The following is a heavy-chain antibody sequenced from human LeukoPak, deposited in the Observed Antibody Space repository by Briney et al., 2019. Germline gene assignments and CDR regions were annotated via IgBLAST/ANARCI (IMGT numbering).Heavy chain of an antibody. CDR1: GYTFSSYG. CDR2: ISGYNGNT. D-gene: IGHD3-16*01. CDR3: ARVLPYYDYVWGELVD. Sequence: ASVKVSCKASGYTFSSYGITWVRQAPGQGLEWMGWISGYNGNTNYAQKLQGRVTMTTDTSTSTAYMELRSLRSDDTAVYYCARVLPYYDYVWGELVDWGQGTLVTVSS. V-gene: IGHV1-18*01. J-gene: IGHJ4*02.